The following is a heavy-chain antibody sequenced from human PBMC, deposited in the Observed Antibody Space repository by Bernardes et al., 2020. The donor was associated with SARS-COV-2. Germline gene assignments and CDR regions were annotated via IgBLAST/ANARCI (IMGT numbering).Heavy chain of an antibody. J-gene: IGHJ6*02. CDR3: AKDLSDRSDPEYFYYGMAV. D-gene: IGHD1-26*01. CDR2: ISWDNFNT. V-gene: IGHV3-43*01. CDR1: GFTFDDYT. Sequence: GGSLRLSCVASGFTFDDYTMHWVRQAPGQGLEWVALISWDNFNTYYADSVKGRFTISRDNSKASLYLQMNSLTSEDTALYYCAKDLSDRSDPEYFYYGMAVWGQGTTVSV.